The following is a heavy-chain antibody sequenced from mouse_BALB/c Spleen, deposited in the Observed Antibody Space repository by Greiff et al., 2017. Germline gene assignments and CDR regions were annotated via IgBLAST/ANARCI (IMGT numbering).Heavy chain of an antibody. V-gene: IGHV5-12-2*01. D-gene: IGHD1-1*01. J-gene: IGHJ4*01. CDR1: GFTFSSYT. CDR3: ARHGITTVDAMDY. Sequence: DVKLVESGGGLVQPGGSLKLSCAASGFTFSSYTMSWVRQTPEKRLEWVAYISNGGGSTYYPDTVKGRFTISRDNAKNTLYLQMSSLKSEDTAMYYCARHGITTVDAMDYWGQGTSVTVSS. CDR2: ISNGGGST.